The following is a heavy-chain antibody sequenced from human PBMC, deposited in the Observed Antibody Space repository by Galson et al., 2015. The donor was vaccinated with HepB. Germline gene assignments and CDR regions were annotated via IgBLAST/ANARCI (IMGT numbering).Heavy chain of an antibody. Sequence: QSGAEVKKPGESLKISCKASGYTFTSYGISWVRQAPGQGLEWMGWISAYNGNTNYAQKLQGRVTMTTDTSTSTAYMELRSLRSDDTAVYYCARDTTELWSGYYFLENWFDPWGQGTLVTVSS. D-gene: IGHD3-3*01. V-gene: IGHV1-18*01. CDR1: GYTFTSYG. CDR3: ARDTTELWSGYYFLENWFDP. J-gene: IGHJ5*02. CDR2: ISAYNGNT.